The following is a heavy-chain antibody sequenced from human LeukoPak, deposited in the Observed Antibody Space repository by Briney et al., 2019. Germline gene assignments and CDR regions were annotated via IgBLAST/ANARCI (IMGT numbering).Heavy chain of an antibody. CDR1: GFTFSSYA. Sequence: GGSLRLSCAASGFTFSSYAMTWVRQAPGKGLEWLSVISGSGGSTYYADSVKGRFTISRDNSKNTLYLRMNSLRAEDTAVYYCAKVRGGYTYGPFDDWGQGTLVTVSS. CDR2: ISGSGGST. V-gene: IGHV3-23*01. CDR3: AKVRGGYTYGPFDD. J-gene: IGHJ4*02. D-gene: IGHD5-18*01.